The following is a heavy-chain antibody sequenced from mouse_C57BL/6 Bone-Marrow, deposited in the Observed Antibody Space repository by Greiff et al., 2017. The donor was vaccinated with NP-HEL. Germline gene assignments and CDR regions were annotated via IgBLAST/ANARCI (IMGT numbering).Heavy chain of an antibody. CDR2: IDPETGGT. J-gene: IGHJ1*03. D-gene: IGHD3-3*01. Sequence: QVQLQQSGAELVRPGASVTLSCKASGYTFTDYEMHWVKQTPVHGLEWIGAIDPETGGTAYNQKFKGKAILTADESSSTAYMELRSLTSEDSAVYYCTREGAGTPWDAPHWYFDVWGTGTTVTVSS. V-gene: IGHV1-15*01. CDR1: GYTFTDYE. CDR3: TREGAGTPWDAPHWYFDV.